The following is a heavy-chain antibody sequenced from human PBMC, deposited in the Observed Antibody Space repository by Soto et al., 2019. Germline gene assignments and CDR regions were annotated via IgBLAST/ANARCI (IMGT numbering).Heavy chain of an antibody. CDR2: IKPDGSQK. J-gene: IGHJ3*02. CDR3: ACVDYYDTSGHFSDAFES. V-gene: IGHV3-7*02. CDR1: GFTFNSYW. Sequence: GGSLRLACRASGFTFNSYWMSWVRQAPGKGLEWVANIKPDGSQKWYVDSVKGRFTISRDNAKNSLYLKMLSLRAEDTAVYYFACVDYYDTSGHFSDAFESWGLGTMVTVSS. D-gene: IGHD3-22*01.